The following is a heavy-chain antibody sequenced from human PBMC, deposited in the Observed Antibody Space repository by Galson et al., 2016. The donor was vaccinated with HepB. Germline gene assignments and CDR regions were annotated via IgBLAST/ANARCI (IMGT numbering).Heavy chain of an antibody. CDR3: TRLKHDHDRSGFGVDL. CDR1: GFNFNIYG. CDR2: IGFDGSRE. D-gene: IGHD3-22*01. J-gene: IGHJ6*02. V-gene: IGHV3-30*03. Sequence: SLRLSCAASGFNFNIYGMQRVRQAPGKGLEWVAYIGFDGSRESYSEFVKGRFTISRDQGEHTLYLHMSSLTTEDTAIYYCTRLKHDHDRSGFGVDLWGRGTTVTVSS.